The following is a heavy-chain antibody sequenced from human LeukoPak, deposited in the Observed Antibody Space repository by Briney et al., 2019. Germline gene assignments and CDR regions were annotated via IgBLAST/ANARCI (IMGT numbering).Heavy chain of an antibody. CDR3: ARDALRSSWSFYYYYYMDV. V-gene: IGHV4-39*07. D-gene: IGHD6-13*01. Sequence: SETLSLTCTVSGGSISSSSYYWGWIRQPPGKGLEWIGSIYYSGSTYYNPSLKSRVTISVDTSKNQLSLKLSSVTAADTAVYYCARDALRSSWSFYYYYYMDVWGKGTTVTISS. CDR2: IYYSGST. J-gene: IGHJ6*03. CDR1: GGSISSSSYY.